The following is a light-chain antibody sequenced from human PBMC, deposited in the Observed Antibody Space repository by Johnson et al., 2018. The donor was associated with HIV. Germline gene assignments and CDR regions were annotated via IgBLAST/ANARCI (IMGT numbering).Light chain of an antibody. Sequence: LTQPPSVSAAPGQKVTISCSGSSSNIGNNYVSWYQQLPRGAPKLLIYENNKRPSGIPDRFSGSKSGTSSTLDITGLQSGEEADYYCGTWDSRLSAYVFGNATKVTVL. V-gene: IGLV1-51*02. CDR3: GTWDSRLSAYV. J-gene: IGLJ1*01. CDR1: SSNIGNNY. CDR2: ENN.